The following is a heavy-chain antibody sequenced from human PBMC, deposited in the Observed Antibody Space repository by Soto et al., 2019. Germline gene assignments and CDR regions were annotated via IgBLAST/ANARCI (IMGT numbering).Heavy chain of an antibody. Sequence: QVQLVESGGGVVQPGRSLRLSCAASGFTFSSYGMHWVRQAPGKGLEWVAVIWYDGSNKYYADSVKGRFTISRDNSNNTLYLQMDSRRAGDMAVYDCARDPVCQWLNTYSDAFDIWGQGTMVTVSS. CDR3: ARDPVCQWLNTYSDAFDI. D-gene: IGHD6-19*01. J-gene: IGHJ3*02. CDR2: IWYDGSNK. CDR1: GFTFSSYG. V-gene: IGHV3-33*01.